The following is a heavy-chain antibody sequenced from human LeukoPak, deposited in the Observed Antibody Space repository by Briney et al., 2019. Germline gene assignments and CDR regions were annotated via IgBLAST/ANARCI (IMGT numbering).Heavy chain of an antibody. J-gene: IGHJ4*02. CDR1: GFTFSSYS. CDR3: ARAVYYYDSSGPYYFDY. CDR2: ISSSSSYI. V-gene: IGHV3-21*01. D-gene: IGHD3-22*01. Sequence: GGSLRLSCAASGFTFSSYSMNWVRQAPGKGLEWVSSISSSSSYIYYADSVKGRFTISRDNAKNSLYLQMNSLRAEDTAVYYCARAVYYYDSSGPYYFDYWGQGTLVTVSS.